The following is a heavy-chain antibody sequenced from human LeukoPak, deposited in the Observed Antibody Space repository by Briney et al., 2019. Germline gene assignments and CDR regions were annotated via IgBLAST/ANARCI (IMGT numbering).Heavy chain of an antibody. CDR3: ARDRELAALDP. D-gene: IGHD1-26*01. CDR1: GGSISSGDYY. J-gene: IGHJ5*02. V-gene: IGHV4-30-4*01. CDR2: IYYSGNT. Sequence: SQTLSLTCTVSGGSISSGDYYWSWIRQPPGKGLEWIGYIYYSGNTYYNPSLKSRVTISADKSKNHFSLKLTSVTAADTAVYYCARDRELAALDPWGQGTLVIVSS.